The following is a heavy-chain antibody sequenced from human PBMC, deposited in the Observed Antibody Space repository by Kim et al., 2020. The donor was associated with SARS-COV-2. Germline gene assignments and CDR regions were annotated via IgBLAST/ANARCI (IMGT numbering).Heavy chain of an antibody. Sequence: SETLSLTCTVSGGSISSYYWSWIRQPPGKGLEWIGYIYYSGSTNYNPSLKSRVTISVDTSKNQFSLKLSSVTAADTAVYYCARGATPYDFWSGYPIGIPFDYWGQGTLVTVSS. V-gene: IGHV4-59*01. D-gene: IGHD3-3*01. CDR2: IYYSGST. CDR3: ARGATPYDFWSGYPIGIPFDY. CDR1: GGSISSYY. J-gene: IGHJ4*02.